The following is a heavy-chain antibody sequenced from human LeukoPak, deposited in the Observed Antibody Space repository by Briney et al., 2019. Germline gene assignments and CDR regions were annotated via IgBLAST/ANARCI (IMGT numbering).Heavy chain of an antibody. CDR3: ARSAGYSSGWYYFDY. D-gene: IGHD6-19*01. CDR2: INPNSGGT. V-gene: IGHV1-2*06. CDR1: GYTFTGHY. Sequence: GASVKLSCKASGYTFTGHYMDWMRQAPGQGLEWIGRINPNSGGTKYAQKFQGRVTMTRDTSISTAYMELSRLRSDDTAVYYCARSAGYSSGWYYFDYWGQGTLVTVSS. J-gene: IGHJ4*02.